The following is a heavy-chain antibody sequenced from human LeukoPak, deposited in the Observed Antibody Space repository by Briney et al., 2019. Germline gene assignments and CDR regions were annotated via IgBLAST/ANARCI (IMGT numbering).Heavy chain of an antibody. CDR3: ARGGVYSSGSYYLYYFDY. CDR2: ISYDGSNK. CDR1: GFTFSNAW. D-gene: IGHD6-19*01. J-gene: IGHJ4*02. V-gene: IGHV3-30-3*01. Sequence: GGSLRLSCAASGFTFSNAWMSWVRQAPGKGLEWVALISYDGSNKYYADSVKGRFTISRDNSKNTLYLQMNSLRAEDTAVYYCARGGVYSSGSYYLYYFDYWGQGTLVTVSS.